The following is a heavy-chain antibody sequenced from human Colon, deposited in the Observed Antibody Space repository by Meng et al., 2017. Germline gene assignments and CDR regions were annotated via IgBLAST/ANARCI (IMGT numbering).Heavy chain of an antibody. D-gene: IGHD6-19*01. CDR1: GGSFSGYS. V-gene: IGHV4-34*01. Sequence: QVPLLQWGGGLFEPSQTLSRPCAVYGGSFSGYSWSWIRQPPGKGLEWIGEINHTGNTSYNPSLKSRLTISVDTSKNQFSLNLSSVTAADTALYYCARSVRLGVAGKSGAYWGQGTLVTVSS. CDR3: ARSVRLGVAGKSGAY. CDR2: INHTGNT. J-gene: IGHJ4*02.